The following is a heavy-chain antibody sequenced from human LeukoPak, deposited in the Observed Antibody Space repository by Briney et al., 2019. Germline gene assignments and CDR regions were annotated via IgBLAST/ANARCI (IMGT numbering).Heavy chain of an antibody. CDR2: ISGSGGNT. CDR3: ASHCSSTNCYAY. CDR1: GFTFSNYA. J-gene: IGHJ4*02. Sequence: GGSLRLSCAASGFTFSNYAMSWVRQDPGKGLEWVAGISGSGGNTYYADSVKGHFTISRDNSKNTLFLQMSSLRAEDTAVYYCASHCSSTNCYAYWGQGTLVTVSS. V-gene: IGHV3-23*01. D-gene: IGHD2-2*01.